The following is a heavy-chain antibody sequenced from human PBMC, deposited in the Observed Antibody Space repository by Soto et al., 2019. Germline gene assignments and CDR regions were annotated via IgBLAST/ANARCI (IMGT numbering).Heavy chain of an antibody. V-gene: IGHV3-30-3*01. D-gene: IGHD3-3*01. CDR3: ARDAVRFWSGYTGPSFDY. CDR1: GFTFSSYA. Sequence: GGSLRLSCAASGFTFSSYAMHWVRQAPGKGLEWVAVISYDGSNKYYADSVKGRFTISRDNSKNTLYLQMNSLRAEDTAVYYCARDAVRFWSGYTGPSFDYWGQGTLVTVSS. CDR2: ISYDGSNK. J-gene: IGHJ4*02.